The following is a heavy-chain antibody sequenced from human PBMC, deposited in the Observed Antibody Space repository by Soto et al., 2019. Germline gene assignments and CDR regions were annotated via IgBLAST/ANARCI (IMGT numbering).Heavy chain of an antibody. D-gene: IGHD6-13*01. CDR3: ASRESSSWYHYYYYYGMDV. Sequence: PSETLSLTCTVSGGSISSSSYYWGWIRQPPGKGLEWIGSIYYSGSTYYNPSLKSRVTISVDTSKNQFSLKLSSVTAADTAVYYCASRESSSWYHYYYYYGMDVWGQGTTVTVSS. V-gene: IGHV4-39*01. CDR2: IYYSGST. J-gene: IGHJ6*02. CDR1: GGSISSSSYY.